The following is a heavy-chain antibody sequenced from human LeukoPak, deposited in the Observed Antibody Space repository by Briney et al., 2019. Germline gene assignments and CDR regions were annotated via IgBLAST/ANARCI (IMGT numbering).Heavy chain of an antibody. CDR3: ARVWGIAAAGIDY. D-gene: IGHD6-13*01. J-gene: IGHJ4*02. Sequence: SETLSLTCTVSGGSISSSSYYWGWIRQPPGKGLEWIGSIYYSGSTEYNPSLKSRVTISVDTSKNQFSPKLSSVTAADTAVYYCARVWGIAAAGIDYWGQGTLVTVSS. CDR2: IYYSGST. CDR1: GGSISSSSYY. V-gene: IGHV4-39*07.